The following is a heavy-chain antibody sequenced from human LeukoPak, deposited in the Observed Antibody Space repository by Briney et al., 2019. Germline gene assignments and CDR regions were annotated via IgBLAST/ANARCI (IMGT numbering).Heavy chain of an antibody. D-gene: IGHD3-10*01. CDR1: GFTFTSSA. J-gene: IGHJ6*04. V-gene: IGHV1-58*01. Sequence: SVKVSCKASGFTFTSSAVQWVRQARGRRLEWIGWIVVGSGNTNYAQKFQERVTITRDMSTSTAYMELSSLRSEDTAVYYCAAATRSGSYYHGPYGMDVWGKETTVTVSS. CDR2: IVVGSGNT. CDR3: AAATRSGSYYHGPYGMDV.